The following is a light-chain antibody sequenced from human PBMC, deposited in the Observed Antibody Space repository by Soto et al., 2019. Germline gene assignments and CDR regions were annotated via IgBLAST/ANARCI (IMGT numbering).Light chain of an antibody. V-gene: IGLV2-18*01. Sequence: QSALTQPPSVSGSPGQSVTISCTGTSSDVGGYNRVSWYQQPPGTAPKLMIYDVSNRPSGVPDRFSASKSGNTASLTISGLLADDEADYYCSCYTTASTRWVFGGGTKVTVL. CDR2: DVS. CDR1: SSDVGGYNR. J-gene: IGLJ3*02. CDR3: SCYTTASTRWV.